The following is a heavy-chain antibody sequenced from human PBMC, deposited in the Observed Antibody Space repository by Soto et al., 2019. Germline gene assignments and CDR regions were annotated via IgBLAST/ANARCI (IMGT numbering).Heavy chain of an antibody. V-gene: IGHV4-31*03. CDR3: ARELRFGEDYYGMDV. J-gene: IGHJ6*02. CDR2: IYYSGST. D-gene: IGHD3-10*01. Sequence: QVQLQESGPGLVKPSQTLSLTCTVSGGSISSGGYYWSWIRQHPGKGLEWIGYIYYSGSTYYNPSLKSRVTISVDTSKNQFSLKLSSVTAAVTAVYYCARELRFGEDYYGMDVWGQGTTVTVSS. CDR1: GGSISSGGYY.